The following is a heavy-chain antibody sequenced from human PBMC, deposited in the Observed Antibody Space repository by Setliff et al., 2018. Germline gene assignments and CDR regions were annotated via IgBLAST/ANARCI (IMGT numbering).Heavy chain of an antibody. D-gene: IGHD3-10*01. CDR2: IYHSGSA. V-gene: IGHV4-38-2*01. Sequence: SETLSLTCAVSGYSISSDHYWGWIRQPPGKGLEWIGSIYHSGSAYYNPSLKSRVTVSIDTSKNHFSLKLSSVTAADTAVYYCARGFLRYDSGTYYTYWGQGTLVTVSS. CDR1: GYSISSDHY. CDR3: ARGFLRYDSGTYYTY. J-gene: IGHJ4*02.